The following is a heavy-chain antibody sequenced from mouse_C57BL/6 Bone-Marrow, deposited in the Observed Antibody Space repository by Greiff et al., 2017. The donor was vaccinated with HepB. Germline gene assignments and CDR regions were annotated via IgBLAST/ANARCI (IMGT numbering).Heavy chain of an antibody. D-gene: IGHD4-1*01. CDR2: INPNNGGT. CDR1: GYTFTDYN. Sequence: EVQLQQSGPELVKPGASVKMSCKASGYTFTDYNMHWVKQSHGKSLEWIGYINPNNGGTSYNQKFKGKATLTVNKSSSTAYMELRSLTSEDSAVYYCARYTHWEDYAMDYWGQGTSVTVSS. CDR3: ARYTHWEDYAMDY. V-gene: IGHV1-22*01. J-gene: IGHJ4*01.